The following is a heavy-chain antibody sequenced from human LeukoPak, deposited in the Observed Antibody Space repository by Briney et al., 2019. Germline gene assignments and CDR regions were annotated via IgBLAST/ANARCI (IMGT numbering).Heavy chain of an antibody. V-gene: IGHV3-15*07. J-gene: IGHJ5*02. CDR3: ARGAHYDFWSGYNNWFDP. Sequence: GGSLRLSCGASGFTFSNAWMNWVRQAPGKGLEWVGRIKSKTDGGTTDYATPVKGRFTLSRDDSKDTLYLQMNSLRAEDTAVYYCARGAHYDFWSGYNNWFDPWGQGTLVTVSS. D-gene: IGHD3-3*01. CDR1: GFTFSNAW. CDR2: IKSKTDGGTT.